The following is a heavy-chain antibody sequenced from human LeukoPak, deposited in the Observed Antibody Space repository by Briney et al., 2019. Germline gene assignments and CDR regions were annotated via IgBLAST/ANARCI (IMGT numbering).Heavy chain of an antibody. V-gene: IGHV3-21*01. CDR2: ISSSSSYI. CDR3: ARTYIRHTTSTSYYLAY. D-gene: IGHD2-2*01. CDR1: GFTFSSYS. J-gene: IGHJ4*02. Sequence: KTGGSLRLSCAASGFTFSSYSMNWVRQAPGKGLEWVSSISSSSSYIYYADSVKGRFTISRDNAKNSLYLQMNSLRAEDTAVYYCARTYIRHTTSTSYYLAYWGRGTLVTVSS.